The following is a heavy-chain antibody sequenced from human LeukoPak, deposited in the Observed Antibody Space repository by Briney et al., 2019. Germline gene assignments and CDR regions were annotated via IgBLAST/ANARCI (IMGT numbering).Heavy chain of an antibody. CDR2: IYYSGST. J-gene: IGHJ4*02. CDR3: ARGAGWYNY. Sequence: SETLSLTCTVSGGSISSSSYYWGWIRQPPGKGLEWIGSIYYSGSTYYNPSLKSRVTISVDTSKNQFSLKLSSVTAADTAVYYCARGAGWYNYWGQGTLVTVSS. D-gene: IGHD6-19*01. V-gene: IGHV4-39*07. CDR1: GGSISSSSYY.